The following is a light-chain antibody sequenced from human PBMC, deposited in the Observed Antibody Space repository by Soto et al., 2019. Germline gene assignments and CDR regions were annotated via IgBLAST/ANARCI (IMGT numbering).Light chain of an antibody. J-gene: IGKJ5*01. CDR1: QSVRRY. V-gene: IGKV3-11*01. Sequence: EIVLTQSPATLSLSPVERATLSCMASQSVRRYLSWYQQKPGQAPRLLIYDASNRATGIPARFSGSGSGTDFTLTISSVEPEDFAVYYCQQRSNWPPITFGQGTRLEIK. CDR2: DAS. CDR3: QQRSNWPPIT.